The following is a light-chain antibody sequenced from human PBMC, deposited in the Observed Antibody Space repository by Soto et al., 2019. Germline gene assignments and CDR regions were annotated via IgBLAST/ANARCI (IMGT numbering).Light chain of an antibody. CDR2: LGS. Sequence: DIVMTQSPLSLPVTTGEPASVSCRSSQSLLHSNGFNYLDWYLQKPGQSPQLLIYLGSTRASGVPDRFSGSGSGTDFTLKISRVEAEDVGVYYCMQALQTGWTFGQGTKVDIK. CDR3: MQALQTGWT. CDR1: QSLLHSNGFNY. V-gene: IGKV2-28*01. J-gene: IGKJ1*01.